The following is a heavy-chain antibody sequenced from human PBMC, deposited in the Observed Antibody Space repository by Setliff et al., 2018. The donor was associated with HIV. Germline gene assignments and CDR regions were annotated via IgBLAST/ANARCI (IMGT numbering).Heavy chain of an antibody. V-gene: IGHV4-39*07. CDR3: ARDQAAAGYYDY. CDR2: INHSGST. Sequence: SETLSLTCTVSGDSISSRSYYWSWIRQPPGKGLEWIGEINHSGSTNYNPSLKSRVTISVDTSKNQFSLKLSSVTAADTAVYYCARDQAAAGYYDYWGQGTLVTVSS. CDR1: GDSISSRSYY. J-gene: IGHJ4*02. D-gene: IGHD6-13*01.